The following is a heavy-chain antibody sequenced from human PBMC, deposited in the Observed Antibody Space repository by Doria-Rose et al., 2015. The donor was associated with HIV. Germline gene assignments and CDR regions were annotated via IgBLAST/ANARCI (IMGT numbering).Heavy chain of an antibody. J-gene: IGHJ4*02. Sequence: GASVKVSCVDSGNSLSELAIHWARQAHGKGLEWMGGFDPEEGETIYAQKFQGRITMTDNTPRETAYMTLTGLRSEDTSVYFCATGPQLWSYRVTVGGRLTFDSWGQGSLVSVSS. D-gene: IGHD5-18*01. CDR2: FDPEEGET. CDR1: GNSLSELA. V-gene: IGHV1-24*01. CDR3: ATGPQLWSYRVTVGGRLTFDS.